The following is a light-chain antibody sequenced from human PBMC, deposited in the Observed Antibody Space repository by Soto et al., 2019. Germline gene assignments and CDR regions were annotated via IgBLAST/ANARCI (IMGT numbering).Light chain of an antibody. J-gene: IGKJ2*01. CDR2: GAS. CDR3: QQANSFPYT. V-gene: IGKV1-12*01. CDR1: QDISSW. Sequence: DIQMTQSPSSVSASVGDRVTITCWASQDISSWLVWFQQKPGKAPKLLIYGASSLQSGVPSRFSGSGSGTDFTLTISSLQPEDFATYYCQQANSFPYTFGQGTKLEIK.